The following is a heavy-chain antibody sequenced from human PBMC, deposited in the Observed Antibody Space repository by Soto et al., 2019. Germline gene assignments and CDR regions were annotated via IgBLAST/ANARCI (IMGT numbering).Heavy chain of an antibody. CDR3: ARGRGDLDY. Sequence: QVQLQQWGAGLLKPSETLSLTCAVYGGPFSGYYWTWIRQPPGKGLEWIGEINHSGSTNYNPSLKSRVIISVDTSKNQVSLKLISVTATDTAVYYCARGRGDLDYWGQGTLVTVSS. CDR2: INHSGST. D-gene: IGHD5-12*01. CDR1: GGPFSGYY. V-gene: IGHV4-34*01. J-gene: IGHJ4*02.